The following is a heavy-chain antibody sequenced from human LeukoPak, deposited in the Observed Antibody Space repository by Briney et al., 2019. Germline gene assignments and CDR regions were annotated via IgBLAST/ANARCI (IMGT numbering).Heavy chain of an antibody. CDR2: ISGSGGST. V-gene: IGHV3-23*01. CDR1: GFTFSSYA. J-gene: IGHJ4*02. CDR3: AKACFINRSSTSCYGPDY. Sequence: GGSLRLSCAASGFTFSSYAMSWVRQAPGKGLEWVSAISGSGGSTYYADSVKGRFTISRDNSKNTLYLQMNSLRAEDTAVYYCAKACFINRSSTSCYGPDYWGQGTLVTVSS. D-gene: IGHD2-2*01.